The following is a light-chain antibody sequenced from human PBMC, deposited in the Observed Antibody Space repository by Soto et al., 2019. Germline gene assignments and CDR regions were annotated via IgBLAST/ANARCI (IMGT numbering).Light chain of an antibody. Sequence: QSALTQPPSASGSPGQSVTISCTGSSSDVGGYNYVSWYQQHPGKAPKLMIYEVSKRPSGVPDRFSGSKSGNTASLTVSGFQAEDEADYYCSSYAGSNNPSVFGTGTKVTVL. CDR2: EVS. CDR3: SSYAGSNNPSV. J-gene: IGLJ1*01. V-gene: IGLV2-8*01. CDR1: SSDVGGYNY.